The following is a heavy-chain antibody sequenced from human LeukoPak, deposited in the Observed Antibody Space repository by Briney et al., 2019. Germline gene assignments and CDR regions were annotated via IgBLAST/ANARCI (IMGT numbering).Heavy chain of an antibody. J-gene: IGHJ3*02. D-gene: IGHD6-19*01. CDR1: GFTFSGYS. Sequence: PGGSLRLSYAASGFTFSGYSMNWVRQAPGKGLEWVSSISRSATYLYYADSLQGRFTVSRDDAKSSLYLQMNSLSAEDTAVYYCARHVYSSGWGAFDIGGQGTMVTVSS. CDR2: ISRSATYL. V-gene: IGHV3-21*01. CDR3: ARHVYSSGWGAFDI.